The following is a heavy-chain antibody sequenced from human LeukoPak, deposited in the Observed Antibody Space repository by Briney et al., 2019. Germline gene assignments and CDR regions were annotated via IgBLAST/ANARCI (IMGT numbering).Heavy chain of an antibody. V-gene: IGHV3-30*04. D-gene: IGHD3-9*01. Sequence: GGSLRLFCAASGFTFSSYAMHWDRQAPGKGLEWVAVISYDGSNKYYADSVKGRFTISRDNSKNTLYLQMNSLRAEDTAVYYCAREATYYDILTGYYNGPFDYWGQGTLVTVSS. CDR3: AREATYYDILTGYYNGPFDY. J-gene: IGHJ4*02. CDR2: ISYDGSNK. CDR1: GFTFSSYA.